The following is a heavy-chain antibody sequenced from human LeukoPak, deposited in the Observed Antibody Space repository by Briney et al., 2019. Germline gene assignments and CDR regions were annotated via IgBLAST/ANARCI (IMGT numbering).Heavy chain of an antibody. V-gene: IGHV4-39*01. CDR1: GGSISSSSYY. Sequence: PSETLSLTCTVSGGSISSSSYYWGWIRQPPGKGLEWIGSIFYSGSTFYNPSLKSRVTMSVDTSKNQFSLRLSSVTAADTAVYYCARHGYCSGGSCYWDYWGQGTLVTVSS. CDR2: IFYSGST. J-gene: IGHJ4*02. CDR3: ARHGYCSGGSCYWDY. D-gene: IGHD2-15*01.